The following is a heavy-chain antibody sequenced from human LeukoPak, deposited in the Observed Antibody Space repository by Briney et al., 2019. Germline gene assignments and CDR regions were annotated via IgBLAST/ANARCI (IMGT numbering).Heavy chain of an antibody. V-gene: IGHV3-21*01. J-gene: IGHJ6*04. CDR1: GFTFSSYS. D-gene: IGHD3-10*02. CDR3: AELGITMIGGV. CDR2: ISRSSSDI. Sequence: GGSLRLSCAASGFTFSSYSMNWVRQAPGKGLEWVSFISRSSSDIYYADSVKGRFTISGDNAKNSLYLQMNSLRAEDTAVYYCAELGITMIGGVWGKGTTVTISS.